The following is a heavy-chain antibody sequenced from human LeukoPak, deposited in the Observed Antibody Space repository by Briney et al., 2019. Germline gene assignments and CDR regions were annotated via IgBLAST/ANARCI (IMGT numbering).Heavy chain of an antibody. J-gene: IGHJ4*02. Sequence: GRSLRLSWTASGFTFGDYAMSWVRQAPGKGLEWVSAISGRGGSTYYADSVEGRFTISRANTKNTLYLQMNSLGAEDTAVYYCAKGTQRDYYGSGSYDFFDYWGQGTLVTVSS. D-gene: IGHD3-10*01. CDR1: GFTFGDYA. V-gene: IGHV3-23*01. CDR2: ISGRGGST. CDR3: AKGTQRDYYGSGSYDFFDY.